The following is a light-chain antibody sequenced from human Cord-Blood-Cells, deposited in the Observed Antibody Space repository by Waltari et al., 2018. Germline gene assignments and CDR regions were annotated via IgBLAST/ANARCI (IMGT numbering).Light chain of an antibody. CDR1: QGISSY. V-gene: IGKV1-9*01. J-gene: IGKJ3*01. CDR3: QQLNSYPR. Sequence: DIQLTQSPSFLSASVGDRVTITCRASQGISSYLAWYQQKPVKAPKLLIYAPSTSQSGVPSRFSGSGSGTEFTLTISSLQPEDFATYYCQQLNSYPRFGPGTKVDIK. CDR2: APS.